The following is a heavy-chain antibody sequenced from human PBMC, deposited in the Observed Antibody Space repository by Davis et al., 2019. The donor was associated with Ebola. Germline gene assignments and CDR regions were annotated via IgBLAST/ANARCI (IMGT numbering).Heavy chain of an antibody. D-gene: IGHD3-16*01. CDR2: MNPNNGNT. CDR1: AYTFTSFD. CDR3: ARIGPSYGMDF. V-gene: IGHV1-8*01. J-gene: IGHJ6*04. Sequence: ASAMVFCKASAYTFTSFDIHWVRPAAGQGLEWVGCMNPNNGNTDYAQKFQGRLTMTRDTSISTVYMELTSLRSEDTAVYYCARIGPSYGMDFWGKGTSVTVSS.